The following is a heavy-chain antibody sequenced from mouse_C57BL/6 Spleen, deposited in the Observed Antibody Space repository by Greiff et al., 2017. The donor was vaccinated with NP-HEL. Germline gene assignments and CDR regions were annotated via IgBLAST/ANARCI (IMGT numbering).Heavy chain of an antibody. CDR2: INYDGSST. CDR3: ARDYGNYLDY. CDR1: GFTFSDYY. V-gene: IGHV5-16*01. Sequence: EVKLVESEGGLVQPGSSMKLSCTASGFTFSDYYMAWVRQVPEKGLEWVANINYDGSSTYYLDSLKSRFIISRDNAKNILYLQMSSLKSEDTATYYCARDYGNYLDYWGQGTTLTVSS. J-gene: IGHJ2*01. D-gene: IGHD2-1*01.